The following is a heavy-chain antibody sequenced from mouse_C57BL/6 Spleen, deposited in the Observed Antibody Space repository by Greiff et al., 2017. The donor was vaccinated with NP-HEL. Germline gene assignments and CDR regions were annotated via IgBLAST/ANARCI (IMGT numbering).Heavy chain of an antibody. CDR3: ARSIYDGYYVLYFDY. V-gene: IGHV1-26*01. CDR2: INPNNGGT. CDR1: GYTFTDYY. D-gene: IGHD2-3*01. J-gene: IGHJ2*01. Sequence: EVQLQQSGPELVKPGASVKISCKASGYTFTDYYMNWVKQSHGKSLEWIGDINPNNGGTSYNQKFKGKATLTVDKSSSTAYMELRSLTSEDSAVYYCARSIYDGYYVLYFDYWGQGTTLTVSS.